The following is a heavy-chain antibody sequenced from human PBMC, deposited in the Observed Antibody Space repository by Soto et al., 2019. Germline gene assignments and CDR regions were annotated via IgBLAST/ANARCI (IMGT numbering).Heavy chain of an antibody. Sequence: SSYAISWVRQAPSRGLEWLGRTYYRSKWYNHYAVSVKSRITINPDTSKNQFSLQLNSVPPEDTVVYYCAREELYYFRSDYYNDYYYYGMDVWGQGTTVTVSS. CDR1: SSYA. V-gene: IGHV6-1*01. D-gene: IGHD3-3*01. J-gene: IGHJ6*02. CDR3: AREELYYFRSDYYNDYYYYGMDV. CDR2: TYYRSKWYN.